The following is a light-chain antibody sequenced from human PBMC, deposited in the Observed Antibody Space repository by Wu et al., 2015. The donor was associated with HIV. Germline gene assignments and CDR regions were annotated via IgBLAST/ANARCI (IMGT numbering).Light chain of an antibody. V-gene: IGKV3D-20*02. J-gene: IGKJ5*01. CDR1: QTIGSSY. CDR2: DAS. CDR3: QHRFNWPLI. Sequence: EIVLTQSPGTLSLSPGETATLSCRASQTIGSSYLVWYQQKPGQAPRLLIYDASNRATGISARFSGSGSGTDFTLTINSLEPEDFAVYYCQHRFNWPLIFGQGTRLEI.